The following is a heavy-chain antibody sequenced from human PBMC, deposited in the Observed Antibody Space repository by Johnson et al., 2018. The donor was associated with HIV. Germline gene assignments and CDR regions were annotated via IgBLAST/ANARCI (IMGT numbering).Heavy chain of an antibody. V-gene: IGHV3-30*14. J-gene: IGHJ3*02. CDR3: AREGKDAFDI. D-gene: IGHD3-10*01. Sequence: VQLVESGGGVVQPGRSLRLSCAASGFTFSSYAMHWVRQAPGTGLEWVALVSYDGRTQYHADSVKGRFTISRDNSKNTLYLQMNSLRAEDTAVYYCAREGKDAFDIWGQGTMVTVSS. CDR1: GFTFSSYA. CDR2: VSYDGRTQ.